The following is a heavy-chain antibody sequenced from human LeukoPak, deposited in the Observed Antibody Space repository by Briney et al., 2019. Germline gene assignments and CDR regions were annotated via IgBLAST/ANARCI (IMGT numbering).Heavy chain of an antibody. CDR1: GGSFSGYY. D-gene: IGHD1-1*01. Sequence: SETLSLTCAVYGGSFSGYYWSWIRQPQGKGLEWIGEINHSGSTNYNPSLKSRVTISVDTSKNQFSLKLSSVTAADTAVYYCARGQERVTSRGSYYYYYMDVWGKGTTVTVSS. J-gene: IGHJ6*03. CDR3: ARGQERVTSRGSYYYYYMDV. CDR2: INHSGST. V-gene: IGHV4-34*01.